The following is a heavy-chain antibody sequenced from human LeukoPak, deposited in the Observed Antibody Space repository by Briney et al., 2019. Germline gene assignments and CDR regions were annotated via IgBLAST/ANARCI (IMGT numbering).Heavy chain of an antibody. CDR1: GYSISTGYY. J-gene: IGHJ4*02. D-gene: IGHD3-3*02. V-gene: IGHV4-38-2*02. CDR3: ARVHSWSGPDY. Sequence: SETLSLXCTVSGYSISTGYYWGWIRQPPGKGLEWIGSIYHSGSTCYNPSLKSRVTISVDTSKNQFSLKLRSVTAADTAVYYCARVHSWSGPDYWGQGTLVTDSS. CDR2: IYHSGST.